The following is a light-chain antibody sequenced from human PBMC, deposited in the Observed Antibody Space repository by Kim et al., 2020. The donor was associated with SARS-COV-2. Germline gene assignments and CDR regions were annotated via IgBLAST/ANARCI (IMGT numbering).Light chain of an antibody. CDR2: DAT. J-gene: IGKJ1*01. CDR3: QQSNDWPPLT. V-gene: IGKV3-15*01. CDR1: QTIKNR. Sequence: SPVERATRSCRASQTIKNRLVWYQQKPGQAPRLLIYDATTRATGIPARFIGSGSETDFTLTISSLQSEDFAVYYCQQSNDWPPLTFGQGTKVDIK.